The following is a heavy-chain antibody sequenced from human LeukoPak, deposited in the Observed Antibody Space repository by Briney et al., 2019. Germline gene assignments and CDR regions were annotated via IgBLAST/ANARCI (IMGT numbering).Heavy chain of an antibody. V-gene: IGHV3-48*01. D-gene: IGHD3-22*01. CDR3: ARTDRVWYYDTSGYSNFDY. CDR1: GFTFSNVW. CDR2: ISSSSSTI. Sequence: GGSLRLSCVASGFTFSNVWMNWVRQAPGKGLEWVSYISSSSSTIYYADSVKGRFTISRDNAKNSLYLQMNSLRADDTAVYYCARTDRVWYYDTSGYSNFDYWGQGTLVTVSS. J-gene: IGHJ4*02.